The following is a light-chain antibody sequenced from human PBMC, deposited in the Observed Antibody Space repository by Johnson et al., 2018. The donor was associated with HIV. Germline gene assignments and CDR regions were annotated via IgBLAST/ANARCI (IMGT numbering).Light chain of an antibody. CDR2: ENN. CDR1: SSNIGNNY. J-gene: IGLJ1*01. CDR3: GTGDSSLSAYV. V-gene: IGLV1-51*01. Sequence: QSVLTQPPSVSAAPGQKVTISCSGSSSNIGNNYVSWYQQLPGTAPKLLIYENNKRPSGIPDRFSASKSGTSATLGITGLQTGDAADYYCGTGDSSLSAYVFGTGTKVTVL.